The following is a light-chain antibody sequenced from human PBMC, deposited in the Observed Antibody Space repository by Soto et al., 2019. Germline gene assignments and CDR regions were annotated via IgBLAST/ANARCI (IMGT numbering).Light chain of an antibody. CDR2: KAS. J-gene: IGKJ1*01. V-gene: IGKV1-5*03. CDR1: QTISSW. Sequence: DIQMTQSPFTLSASVGDRVTISCRAGQTISSWLAWYQHKPGKAPKLLIYKASTLQTGVPSRFSGSGSGTEFTPTISSLQPDDFATYFCQQYSRYPWTFGQGTKVEIK. CDR3: QQYSRYPWT.